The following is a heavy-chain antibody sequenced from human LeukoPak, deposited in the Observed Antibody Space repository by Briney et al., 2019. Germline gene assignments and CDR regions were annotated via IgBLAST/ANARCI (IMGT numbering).Heavy chain of an antibody. CDR3: AREATMVRGATEGRSFDI. D-gene: IGHD3-10*01. Sequence: QPGRSLTLPCPASGFPFISHGRHWVPQAPGRGREGVAVIWYDGSNKYYADSVKGRFTISRDNSKDTLYLQMSSLRAEDTAVYYCAREATMVRGATEGRSFDIWGQGAMVTVSS. J-gene: IGHJ3*02. CDR2: IWYDGSNK. CDR1: GFPFISHG. V-gene: IGHV3-33*01.